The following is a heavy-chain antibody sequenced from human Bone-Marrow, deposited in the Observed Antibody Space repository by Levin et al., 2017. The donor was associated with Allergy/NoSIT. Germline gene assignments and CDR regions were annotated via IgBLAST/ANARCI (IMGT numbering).Heavy chain of an antibody. J-gene: IGHJ3*02. CDR1: GGSFSGYY. D-gene: IGHD3-16*01. CDR2: INHSGST. CDR3: ARGLRLGGAAGSDS. Sequence: PSETLSLTCAVYGGSFSGYYWSWIRQPPGKGLEWIGEINHSGSTNYNPSLKSRVTISVDTSKNQYSLKLSSVTAADTAVYYCARGLRLGGAAGSDSWGQGTMVTVSS. V-gene: IGHV4-34*01.